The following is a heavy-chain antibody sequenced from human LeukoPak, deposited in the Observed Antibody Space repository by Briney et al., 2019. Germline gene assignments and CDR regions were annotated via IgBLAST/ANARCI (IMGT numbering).Heavy chain of an antibody. V-gene: IGHV3-15*01. J-gene: IGHJ6*03. CDR2: IKSKTDGGTT. CDR1: GFTFSNYA. CDR3: TTDSLFIYYYYMDV. Sequence: GGSLRLSCAASGFTFSNYAMSWVCQAPGKGLEWVGRIKSKTDGGTTDYAAPVKGRFTISRDDSKNTLYLQMNSLKTEDTAAYYCTTDSLFIYYYYMDVWGKGTTVTISS.